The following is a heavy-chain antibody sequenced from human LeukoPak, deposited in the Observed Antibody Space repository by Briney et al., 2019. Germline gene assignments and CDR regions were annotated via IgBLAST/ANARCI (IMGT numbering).Heavy chain of an antibody. D-gene: IGHD4-17*01. V-gene: IGHV3-66*01. Sequence: GGSLRLSCAASGFTFSSYAMSWVRQAPGKGLEWVSVIYSGGSTYYADSVKGRFTISRDNSKNTLYLQMNSLRAEDTAVYYCARESTVTDYDAFDIWGQGTMVTVSS. CDR3: ARESTVTDYDAFDI. J-gene: IGHJ3*02. CDR2: IYSGGST. CDR1: GFTFSSYA.